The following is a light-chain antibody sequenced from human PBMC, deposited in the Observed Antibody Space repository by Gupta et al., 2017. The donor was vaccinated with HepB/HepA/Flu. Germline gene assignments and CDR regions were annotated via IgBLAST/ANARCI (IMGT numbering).Light chain of an antibody. CDR1: SSNIGAGYD. Sequence: QSVLTQPPSVSGAPGQRVTISCTGSSSNIGAGYDVHWYQQLPGTAPKRLIYGNSNRPSGAPDRFSGSKSGTSASLAITGLQAEDEADYYCQSYDSSLSGVVFGGGTKLTVL. CDR2: GNS. V-gene: IGLV1-40*01. CDR3: QSYDSSLSGVV. J-gene: IGLJ2*01.